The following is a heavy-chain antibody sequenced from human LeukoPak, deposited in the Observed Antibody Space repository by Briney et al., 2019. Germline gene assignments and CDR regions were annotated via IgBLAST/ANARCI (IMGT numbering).Heavy chain of an antibody. V-gene: IGHV3-30*02. Sequence: PGGSLRLSCAASGFTFSSYGMHWVRQAPGKGLEWVAFIRYDGSNKYYADSVKGRFTISRDNSKNTLYLQMNSLRAEDTAVYYCARERKLVGATVYYFDYWGQGTLVTVSS. J-gene: IGHJ4*02. D-gene: IGHD1-26*01. CDR1: GFTFSSYG. CDR3: ARERKLVGATVYYFDY. CDR2: IRYDGSNK.